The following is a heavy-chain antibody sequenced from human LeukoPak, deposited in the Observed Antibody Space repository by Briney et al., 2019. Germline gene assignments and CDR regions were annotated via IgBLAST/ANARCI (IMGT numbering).Heavy chain of an antibody. V-gene: IGHV4-39*07. J-gene: IGHJ4*02. Sequence: SETLSLTCTVSGGSISHSNYYWVWISQPPGKGLEWIGSIYCSGSTYYSPSLKSRVTISVDTSKNQFSLKLSSVTAADTAVYYCARDDYTYYYGSGSRAALDYWGQGTLVTVSS. D-gene: IGHD3-10*01. CDR2: IYCSGST. CDR3: ARDDYTYYYGSGSRAALDY. CDR1: GGSISHSNYY.